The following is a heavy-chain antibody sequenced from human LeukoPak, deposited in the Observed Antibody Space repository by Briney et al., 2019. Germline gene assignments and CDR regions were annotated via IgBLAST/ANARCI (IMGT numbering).Heavy chain of an antibody. CDR2: IIPIFGTA. CDR3: ARGYYYDSSGYYWSFDP. Sequence: SVKVSCKASGGTFSSYAISWVRQAPGQGLEWMGRIIPIFGTADYAQKFQGRVTITTDESTSTAYMELSSLRSEDTAVYYCARGYYYDSSGYYWSFDPWGQGTLVTVSS. CDR1: GGTFSSYA. D-gene: IGHD3-22*01. V-gene: IGHV1-69*05. J-gene: IGHJ5*02.